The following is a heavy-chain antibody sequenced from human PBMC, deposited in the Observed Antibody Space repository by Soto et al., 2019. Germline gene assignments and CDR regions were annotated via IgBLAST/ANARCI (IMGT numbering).Heavy chain of an antibody. V-gene: IGHV1-18*04. D-gene: IGHD4-17*01. CDR1: GYTFTTYG. Sequence: QVQLVQSGAEVKKPGASVKVSCKASGYTFTTYGITWVRQAPGQGLEWMGWISAYTGNTNYAQKRQGRTSLTTDTSTNPAYMDLGGLRSDDTAVYYCARVVKAGDYGDYGRYYFDYWGHGTLVTVSS. CDR3: ARVVKAGDYGDYGRYYFDY. J-gene: IGHJ4*01. CDR2: ISAYTGNT.